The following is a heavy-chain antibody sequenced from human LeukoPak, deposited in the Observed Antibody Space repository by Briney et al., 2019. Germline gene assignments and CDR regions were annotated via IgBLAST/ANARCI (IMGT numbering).Heavy chain of an antibody. V-gene: IGHV4-59*01. CDR3: ARGRSYFWFDP. CDR2: IYYSGST. J-gene: IGHJ5*02. CDR1: GGSIISYY. Sequence: ETLSLTCTVSGGSIISYYWSWLRQPPGKGLEWIGYIYYSGSTNYNPSLKSRVTISVDTSKNQFSLKLSSVTAADTAVYFCARGRSYFWFDPWGQGTLVTVSS. D-gene: IGHD1-26*01.